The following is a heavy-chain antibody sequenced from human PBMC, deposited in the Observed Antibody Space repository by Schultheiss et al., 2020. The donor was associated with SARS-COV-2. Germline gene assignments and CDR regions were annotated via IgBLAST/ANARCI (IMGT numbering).Heavy chain of an antibody. Sequence: SETLSLTCTVSGGSISSSSYYWGWIRQPPGKGLEWIGSIYYSGSTYYNPSLKSRVTISVDTSKNQFSLKLSSVTAADTAVYYCACHTVTTWDFDYWGQGTLVTVSS. V-gene: IGHV4-39*01. CDR3: ACHTVTTWDFDY. D-gene: IGHD4-11*01. J-gene: IGHJ4*02. CDR1: GGSISSSSYY. CDR2: IYYSGST.